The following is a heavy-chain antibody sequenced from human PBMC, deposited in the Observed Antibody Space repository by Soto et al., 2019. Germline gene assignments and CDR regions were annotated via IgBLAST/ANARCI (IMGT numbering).Heavy chain of an antibody. J-gene: IGHJ4*02. D-gene: IGHD3-9*01. V-gene: IGHV3-49*03. CDR3: TIGPHYDILTGSFD. CDR2: IRSKAYGGTT. Sequence: GGSLRLSCTASGFTFGDYAMSWFRQAPGKGLEWVGFIRSKAYGGTTEYAASVKGRFTISRDDSKSIAYLQMNSLKTEDTAVYYCTIGPHYDILTGSFDWGQGALVTVSS. CDR1: GFTFGDYA.